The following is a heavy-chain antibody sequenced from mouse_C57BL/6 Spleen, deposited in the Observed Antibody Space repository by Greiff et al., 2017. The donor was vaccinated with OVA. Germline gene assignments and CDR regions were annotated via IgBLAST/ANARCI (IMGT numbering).Heavy chain of an antibody. J-gene: IGHJ2*01. CDR3: AREASGVDY. V-gene: IGHV5-4*01. D-gene: IGHD3-1*01. CDR2: ISDGGSYT. CDR1: GFTFSSYA. Sequence: DVMLVESGGGLVKPGGSLKLSCAASGFTFSSYAMSWVRQTPGKRLEWVATISDGGSYTYYPDNVKGRFTISRDNTKNNRYLQMSHLKSEDTAMYYCAREASGVDYWGQGTTLTVSS.